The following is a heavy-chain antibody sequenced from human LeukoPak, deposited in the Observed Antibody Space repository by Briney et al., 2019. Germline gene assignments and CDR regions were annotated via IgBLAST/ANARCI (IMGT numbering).Heavy chain of an antibody. CDR1: GFTFSDYY. CDR2: ISSSGSTI. V-gene: IGHV3-11*01. CDR3: ARVRLHYYDSSGYPRYFGY. J-gene: IGHJ4*02. D-gene: IGHD3-22*01. Sequence: GGSLRLSCAAPGFTFSDYYMSWIRQAPGKGLEWVSYISSSGSTIYYADSVKGRFTISRDNAKNSLYLQMNRLRAEDTAVYYCARVRLHYYDSSGYPRYFGYWGQGTLVTVSS.